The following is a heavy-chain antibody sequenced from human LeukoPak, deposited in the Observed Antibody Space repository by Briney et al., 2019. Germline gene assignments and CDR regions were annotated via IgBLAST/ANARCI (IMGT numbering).Heavy chain of an antibody. J-gene: IGHJ3*02. CDR1: GYTFTSYY. Sequence: ASLKLSCKASGYTFTSYYMHWVRQAAGQGLEWMGWINPNDGGTNYAQKFQGWVTMIRDTSISTAYMEMSRLRYDETAVYYCARSGRRDSSGWAEAFDIWGQGTMVTVSS. D-gene: IGHD6-19*01. V-gene: IGHV1-2*04. CDR3: ARSGRRDSSGWAEAFDI. CDR2: INPNDGGT.